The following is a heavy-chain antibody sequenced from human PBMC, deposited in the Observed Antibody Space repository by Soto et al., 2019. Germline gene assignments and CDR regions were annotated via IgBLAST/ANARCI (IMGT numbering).Heavy chain of an antibody. CDR1: GFTFSSYW. J-gene: IGHJ4*02. Sequence: EVQLVESGGGLVQPGGSLRLSCAASGFTFSSYWMHWVRQAPGKGLVWVSRINSDGSSTSYADSVKGRFTISRDNAKNTLYLQMNSLRAEDTAVYYCARSTSSGWHTLPYYFDYWGQGTLVTVSS. D-gene: IGHD6-19*01. V-gene: IGHV3-74*01. CDR2: INSDGSST. CDR3: ARSTSSGWHTLPYYFDY.